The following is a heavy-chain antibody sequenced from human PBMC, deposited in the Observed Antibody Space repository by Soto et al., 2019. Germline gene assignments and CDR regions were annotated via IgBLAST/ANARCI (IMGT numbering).Heavy chain of an antibody. CDR2: ISNDGNDK. J-gene: IGHJ4*02. Sequence: QVQVVESGGGVVQSGRSLRLSCAASGFPFSSYGMHWVRQSPGKGLAWVAVISNDGNDKYYIDSVQGPFTISRDHSKNMPDLQMNTLRTEDTALYYCAIEIHSGRSHLRADYWGQGTLVSVSS. V-gene: IGHV3-30*03. D-gene: IGHD1-26*01. CDR3: AIEIHSGRSHLRADY. CDR1: GFPFSSYG.